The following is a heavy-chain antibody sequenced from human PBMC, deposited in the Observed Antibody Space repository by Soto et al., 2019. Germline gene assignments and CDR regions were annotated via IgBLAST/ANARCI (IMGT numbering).Heavy chain of an antibody. V-gene: IGHV4-31*03. D-gene: IGHD3-9*01. CDR3: ARGLELWDDILTGYYHVLEDV. CDR1: GGSISSGGYY. CDR2: IYYSGST. J-gene: IGHJ6*02. Sequence: KPSETLSLTCTVSGGSISSGGYYWSWIRQHPGKGLEWIGYIYYSGSTYYNPSLKSRVTISVDTSKNQFSLKLSSVTAADTAVYYCARGLELWDDILTGYYHVLEDVWGQGTTVTVSS.